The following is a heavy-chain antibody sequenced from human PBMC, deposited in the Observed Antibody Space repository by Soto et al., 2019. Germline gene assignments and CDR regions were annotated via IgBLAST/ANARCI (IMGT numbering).Heavy chain of an antibody. CDR3: ARTINYYDSSGYYFGVWFDP. J-gene: IGHJ5*02. CDR2: IFSNDEK. D-gene: IGHD3-22*01. CDR1: GFSLSNARMG. V-gene: IGHV2-26*01. Sequence: SGPTLVNPTDTLTLTCTVSGFSLSNARMGVSWIRQPPGKALEWLAHIFSNDEKSYSTSLKSRLTISKDTSKSQVVLTMTNMDPVDTATYYCARTINYYDSSGYYFGVWFDPWGQGTLVTVSS.